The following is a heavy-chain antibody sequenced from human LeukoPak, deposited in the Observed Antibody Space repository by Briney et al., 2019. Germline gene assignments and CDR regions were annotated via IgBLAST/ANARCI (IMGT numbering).Heavy chain of an antibody. Sequence: PGGTLRLSCAASGLTFSSYCMHWVRQAPGKGLEWVAFTRYDGSNKYYADSVKGRFTIARDNSKNTLYLQMNSLRAEDTAVYYCAKCGLDTAMVNDAFDIWGRGTMVPVSS. V-gene: IGHV3-30*02. J-gene: IGHJ3*02. D-gene: IGHD5-18*01. CDR1: GLTFSSYC. CDR2: TRYDGSNK. CDR3: AKCGLDTAMVNDAFDI.